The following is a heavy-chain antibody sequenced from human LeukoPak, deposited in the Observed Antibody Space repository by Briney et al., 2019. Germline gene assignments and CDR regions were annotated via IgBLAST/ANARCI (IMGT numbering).Heavy chain of an antibody. CDR1: GFTFSSYS. Sequence: GGSLRLSCAASGFTFSSYSMHWVRQAPGKGLVWVSVISYDGSNKYYADSVKGRFTISRDDSKNTVYLQMNSLRAEDTAVYYCAREDRYHYDSSGYLDYWGQGTLVTVSS. J-gene: IGHJ4*02. V-gene: IGHV3-30*16. CDR2: ISYDGSNK. CDR3: AREDRYHYDSSGYLDY. D-gene: IGHD3-22*01.